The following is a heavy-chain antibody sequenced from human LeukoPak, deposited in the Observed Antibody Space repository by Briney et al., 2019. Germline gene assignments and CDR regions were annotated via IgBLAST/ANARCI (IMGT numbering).Heavy chain of an antibody. D-gene: IGHD3-10*01. J-gene: IGHJ3*02. CDR1: GFTFSSYW. Sequence: GGSLRLSCAASGFTFSSYWMSWVRQAPGKGLEWVANIKQDGSEKHYVDSVKGRFTISRDNAKNSLYLQMNSLRDEDTAVYYCASFGSGSNLDAFDIWGQGTMVTVST. CDR3: ASFGSGSNLDAFDI. V-gene: IGHV3-7*01. CDR2: IKQDGSEK.